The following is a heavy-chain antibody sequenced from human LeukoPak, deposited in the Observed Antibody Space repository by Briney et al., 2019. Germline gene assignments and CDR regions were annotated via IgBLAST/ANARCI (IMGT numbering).Heavy chain of an antibody. CDR1: GFTVSSNY. CDR3: ARDSSGWNNWFDP. J-gene: IGHJ5*02. CDR2: IYSGGST. D-gene: IGHD6-19*01. Sequence: GGSLRLSCAASGFTVSSNYMSWVRQAPGKGLEWVSVIYSGGSTYYADSVKGRFTISRDNSKNTLYLQMNSLRAEDTAVYYCARDSSGWNNWFDPWGQGTLVTVSS. V-gene: IGHV3-66*01.